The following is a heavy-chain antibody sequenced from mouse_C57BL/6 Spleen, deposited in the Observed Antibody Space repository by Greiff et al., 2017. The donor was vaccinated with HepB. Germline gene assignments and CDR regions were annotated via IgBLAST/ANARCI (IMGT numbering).Heavy chain of an antibody. CDR2: IDPANGNT. CDR1: GFNIKNTY. D-gene: IGHD2-2*01. CDR3: ARSTMVTTCYFDY. Sequence: EVQRVESVAELVRPGASVKLSCTASGFNIKNTYMHWVKQRPEQGLEWIGRIDPANGNTKYAPKFQGKATITADTSSNTAYLQLSSLTSEDTAIYYCARSTMVTTCYFDYWGQGTTLTVSS. J-gene: IGHJ2*01. V-gene: IGHV14-3*01.